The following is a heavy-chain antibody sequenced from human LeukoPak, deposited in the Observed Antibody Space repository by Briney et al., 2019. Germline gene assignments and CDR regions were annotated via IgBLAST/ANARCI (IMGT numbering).Heavy chain of an antibody. Sequence: PSETLSLTCTVSGGSISSSSYYWGWIRQPPGKGLEWIGSIYYSGSTYYNPSLKSRVTISVDTSKNQFSLKLSSVTAADTAVYYCARQAVRFGERSGNNWFDPWGQGTLVTVSS. D-gene: IGHD3-10*01. CDR3: ARQAVRFGERSGNNWFDP. CDR1: GGSISSSSYY. V-gene: IGHV4-39*01. CDR2: IYYSGST. J-gene: IGHJ5*02.